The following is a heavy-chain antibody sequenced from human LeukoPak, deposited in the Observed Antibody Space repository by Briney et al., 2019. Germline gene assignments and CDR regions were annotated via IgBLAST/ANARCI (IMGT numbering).Heavy chain of an antibody. Sequence: SETLSLTCAVYGGSFSGYYWGWIRQPPGRGLEWIGSIHYSGSTYYNPSLKSRVTISVDTSKKQFSLKLSSVTAADTAVYYCARHFYSSTYYYYYYYMDVWGKGTTVTISS. V-gene: IGHV4-39*01. CDR2: IHYSGST. J-gene: IGHJ6*03. D-gene: IGHD6-13*01. CDR3: ARHFYSSTYYYYYYYMDV. CDR1: GGSFSGYY.